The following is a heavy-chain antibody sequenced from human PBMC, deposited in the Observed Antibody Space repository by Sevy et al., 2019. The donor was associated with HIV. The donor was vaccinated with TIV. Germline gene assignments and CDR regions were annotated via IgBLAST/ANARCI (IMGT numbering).Heavy chain of an antibody. V-gene: IGHV3-23*01. J-gene: IGHJ6*03. CDR3: AKSLPQAYYYYYYMDV. CDR1: GFTFSSYA. Sequence: GGSLRLSCAASGFTFSSYAMSWVRQAPGKGLEWVSAISGSGGSTYYADSVKGRFTISRDNSKNTQYLQMNSLRAEDKAVYYCAKSLPQAYYYYYYMDVWGKGTTVTVSS. CDR2: ISGSGGST.